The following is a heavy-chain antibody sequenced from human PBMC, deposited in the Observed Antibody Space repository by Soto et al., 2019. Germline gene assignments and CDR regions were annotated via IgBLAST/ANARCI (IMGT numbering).Heavy chain of an antibody. D-gene: IGHD1-1*01. Sequence: ASVKVSCKASGYTFTSYGISWVRQAPGQGLEWTGWISTYNGNTNYAQKLQVRVTMTTDTSTSTAYMELRSLRSDDTAVYYCARDDPRWSLIELKYYNYGMDVWGQGTTVTVSS. J-gene: IGHJ6*02. V-gene: IGHV1-18*01. CDR2: ISTYNGNT. CDR3: ARDDPRWSLIELKYYNYGMDV. CDR1: GYTFTSYG.